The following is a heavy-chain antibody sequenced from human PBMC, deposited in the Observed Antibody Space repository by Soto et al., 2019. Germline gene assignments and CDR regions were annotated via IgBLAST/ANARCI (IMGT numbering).Heavy chain of an antibody. Sequence: PSASLSRTSSYSGCAISKSCYHERWTLPPPEKGLEWVGGIYYSGSTYYNTYLKNRVKITADTSKNQIYLKQKYVTASDTAVYYCARSGGSGSYYYYYYGMDVWGQGT. CDR1: GCAISKSCYH. J-gene: IGHJ6*02. V-gene: IGHV4-39*01. CDR2: IYYSGST. CDR3: ARSGGSGSYYYYYYGMDV. D-gene: IGHD3-10*01.